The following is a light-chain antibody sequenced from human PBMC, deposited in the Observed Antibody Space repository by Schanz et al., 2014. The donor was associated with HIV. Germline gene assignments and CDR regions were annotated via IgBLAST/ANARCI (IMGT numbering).Light chain of an antibody. Sequence: QSALTQPASVSGSPGQSITISCTGTSSDVGPYTLVSWYQHHPGKAPKLMIYEVTKRPSGVSNRFSGSESGNTASLTISGLQAEDEAYYYCSSYTGSNIVVFGGGTKLTVL. CDR2: EVT. V-gene: IGLV2-14*02. J-gene: IGLJ2*01. CDR3: SSYTGSNIVV. CDR1: SSDVGPYTL.